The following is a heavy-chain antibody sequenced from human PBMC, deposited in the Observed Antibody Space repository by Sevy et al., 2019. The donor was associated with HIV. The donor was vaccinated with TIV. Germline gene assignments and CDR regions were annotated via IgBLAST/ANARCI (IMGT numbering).Heavy chain of an antibody. J-gene: IGHJ4*02. Sequence: ASVKVSCKASGYTFTSYDINWVRQATGQGLEWMGWMNPNSGNTGYAQKFQGRVTMTRNTSISTAYMELSSLRSEDTAVYFCARAGSGWYDHYFDPWGPGTLVTVSS. V-gene: IGHV1-8*01. CDR1: GYTFTSYD. D-gene: IGHD6-19*01. CDR2: MNPNSGNT. CDR3: ARAGSGWYDHYFDP.